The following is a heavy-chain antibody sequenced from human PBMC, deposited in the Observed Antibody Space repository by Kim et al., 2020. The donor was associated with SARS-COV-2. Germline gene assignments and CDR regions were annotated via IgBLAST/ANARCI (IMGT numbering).Heavy chain of an antibody. D-gene: IGHD2-15*01. J-gene: IGHJ3*02. CDR2: IDTNTAKP. CDR1: GYSFSSYA. Sequence: ASVKVSCKGSGYSFSSYAVNWVRQVPGQGLEWMGGIDTNTAKPTYAQDFIGRFVFSLDTSVSTAFLQISSLQPEDTAVYYCARDSQDFDAFDIWGQGTMVTVSS. CDR3: ARDSQDFDAFDI. V-gene: IGHV7-4-1*02.